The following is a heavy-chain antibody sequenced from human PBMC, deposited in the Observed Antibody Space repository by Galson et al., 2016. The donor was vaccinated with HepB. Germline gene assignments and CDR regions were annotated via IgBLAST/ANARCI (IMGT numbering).Heavy chain of an antibody. D-gene: IGHD6-19*01. CDR2: VSRSSSYI. Sequence: SLRLSCAASGFTFSTYTMNWVRQAPGKGLEWVSSVSRSSSYIFYADSVKGRFTLSRDNAKNSLYLQMNSLRAEDTAVYYCARGHSSGWETIDAFDIWGQGTMVTVSS. CDR1: GFTFSTYT. J-gene: IGHJ3*02. CDR3: ARGHSSGWETIDAFDI. V-gene: IGHV3-21*01.